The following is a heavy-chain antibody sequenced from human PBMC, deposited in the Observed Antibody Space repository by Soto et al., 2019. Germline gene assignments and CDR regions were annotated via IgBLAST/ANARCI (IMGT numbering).Heavy chain of an antibody. Sequence: GGSLRLSCAGSGLTLSDHYIDWVRQAPGKGLEWVGRSRDKGQGYSTAYAASVKGRFTTSRDESKNSLYLQMYSLKTEDTAVYYCVRATYFSDSSGYTRCLDYWGQGTLVTVSS. CDR1: GLTLSDHY. J-gene: IGHJ4*02. CDR2: SRDKGQGYST. D-gene: IGHD3-22*01. CDR3: VRATYFSDSSGYTRCLDY. V-gene: IGHV3-72*01.